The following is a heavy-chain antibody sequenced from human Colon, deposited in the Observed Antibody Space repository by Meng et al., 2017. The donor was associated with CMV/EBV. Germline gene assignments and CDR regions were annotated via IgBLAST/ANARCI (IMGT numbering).Heavy chain of an antibody. J-gene: IGHJ4*02. CDR3: LRDMGTGYYDSSGDY. V-gene: IGHV3-49*03. CDR1: GFTFGDYG. D-gene: IGHD3-22*01. CDR2: VRSKSHGGTA. Sequence: SCTASGFTFGDYGLTWFRQSPGKGLEWVGFVRSKSHGGTAQYAASVKGRFTISRDDSKRVAYLQMNSLKTEDTAIYYCLRDMGTGYYDSSGDYWSQGTLVTVSS.